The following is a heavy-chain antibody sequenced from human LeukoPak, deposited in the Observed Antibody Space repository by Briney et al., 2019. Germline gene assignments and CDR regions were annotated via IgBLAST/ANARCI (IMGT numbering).Heavy chain of an antibody. V-gene: IGHV4-38-2*02. CDR2: IYHSGST. Sequence: SETLSLTCTVSGYSISSGYYWGWIRQPPGKGLEWVGSIYHSGSTYYNPSLKSRVTISVDMSKNQFSLKLSSVTAADTAVYYCARASIEARLYSNWFDPWGQGTLVTVSS. J-gene: IGHJ5*02. CDR1: GYSISSGYY. CDR3: ARASIEARLYSNWFDP. D-gene: IGHD6-6*01.